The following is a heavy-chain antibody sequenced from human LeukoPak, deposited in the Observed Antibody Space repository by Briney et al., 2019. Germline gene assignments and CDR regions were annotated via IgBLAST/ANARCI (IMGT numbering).Heavy chain of an antibody. CDR3: AKEPASGSCFDY. CDR1: GYTFNSYA. V-gene: IGHV3-23*01. CDR2: ISGSGGST. D-gene: IGHD3-10*01. J-gene: IGHJ4*02. Sequence: GGSLRLSCAASGYTFNSYAMSWARQAPGKGLEWVSAISGSGGSTYYADSAKGRFTISRDNSKNTLYLQMNSLRAEDTALYYCAKEPASGSCFDYWGQGTLVTVSS.